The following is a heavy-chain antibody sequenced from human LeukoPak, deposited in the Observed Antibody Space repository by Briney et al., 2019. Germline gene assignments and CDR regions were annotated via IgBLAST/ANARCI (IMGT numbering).Heavy chain of an antibody. CDR2: VYYSGST. J-gene: IGHJ4*02. Sequence: SETLSLTCTVSGGSISTYYWSWIRQPPGKGLEWIGYVYYSGSTNYNPSLKSRVTISVDTSKNQFSLKLRSVTAADTDMSYGARDQGGSSGCRYFDYWGQGTLVTVSS. D-gene: IGHD6-19*01. CDR3: ARDQGGSSGCRYFDY. CDR1: GGSISTYY. V-gene: IGHV4-59*01.